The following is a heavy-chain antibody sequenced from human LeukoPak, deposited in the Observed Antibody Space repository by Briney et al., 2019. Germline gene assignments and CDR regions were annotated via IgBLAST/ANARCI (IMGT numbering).Heavy chain of an antibody. CDR1: GFTFSSYA. J-gene: IGHJ4*02. D-gene: IGHD3-10*01. V-gene: IGHV3-23*01. CDR3: AKDPRLVRGVIVDY. Sequence: GGSLRLSCVASGFTFSSYAMSWVRQARGKGLEWVSAISGSGDTTHYADSVKGRFTISRDNSKNTPYLQMSSLRAEDTAVYYCAKDPRLVRGVIVDYWGQGTLVTVSS. CDR2: ISGSGDTT.